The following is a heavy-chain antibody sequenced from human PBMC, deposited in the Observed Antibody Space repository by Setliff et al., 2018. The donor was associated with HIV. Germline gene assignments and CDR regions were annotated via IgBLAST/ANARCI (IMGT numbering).Heavy chain of an antibody. CDR1: GGTFSSYA. CDR2: IIPIFGTA. J-gene: IGHJ5*02. V-gene: IGHV1-69*05. CDR3: ARVPTYYDILTGYYLDP. D-gene: IGHD3-9*01. Sequence: RASVKVSCKASGGTFSSYAISWVRQAPGQGLEWMGGIIPIFGTANYAQKFQGRVTITTDESTSTAYMELSSLRSEDTAVYYCARVPTYYDILTGYYLDPWGQGTLVTVSS.